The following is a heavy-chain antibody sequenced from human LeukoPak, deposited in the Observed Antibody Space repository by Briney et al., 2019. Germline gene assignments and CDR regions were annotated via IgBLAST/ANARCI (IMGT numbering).Heavy chain of an antibody. D-gene: IGHD2-21*02. V-gene: IGHV3-48*01. CDR3: ARDPAYCGGDCSSGDASDI. J-gene: IGHJ3*02. CDR2: ISSTGRTI. CDR1: GFTFDDYG. Sequence: PGGSLRLSCAASGFTFDDYGRSWVRQAPGKGLEWVSYISSTGRTIYYADSVKGRFTISRNNAKNSLYLQMNSLRAEDTAVYYCARDPAYCGGDCSSGDASDIWGQGTMVTVSS.